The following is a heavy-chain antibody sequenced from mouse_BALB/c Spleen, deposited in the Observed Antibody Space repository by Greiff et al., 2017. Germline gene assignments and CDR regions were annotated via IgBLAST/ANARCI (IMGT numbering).Heavy chain of an antibody. Sequence: EVQLQQPGSELVRPGASVKLSCTASGYTFTSYYMHWVKQRPEQGLEWIGWIEHENGDTEYAPKFQGKATMTADTSSNTAYLQLSSLTSEDTAVYYCNARSTMITSFAYWGQGTLVTVSA. D-gene: IGHD2-4*01. V-gene: IGHV14-4*02. CDR3: NARSTMITSFAY. CDR2: IEHENGDT. CDR1: GYTFTSYY. J-gene: IGHJ3*01.